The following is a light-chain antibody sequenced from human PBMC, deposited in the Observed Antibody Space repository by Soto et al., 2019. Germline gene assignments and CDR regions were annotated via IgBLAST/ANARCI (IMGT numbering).Light chain of an antibody. J-gene: IGKJ3*01. Sequence: DIQLTQSPSFLSASVGDRVTILCRASQDIRSYLAWYQQKPGKAPKLLIYAASTLQSGVPSRFSGSGSGTEFTLTIRSLQPEDFATYYCQQLYRYPPTFGPGTKVDTK. V-gene: IGKV1-9*01. CDR1: QDIRSY. CDR2: AAS. CDR3: QQLYRYPPT.